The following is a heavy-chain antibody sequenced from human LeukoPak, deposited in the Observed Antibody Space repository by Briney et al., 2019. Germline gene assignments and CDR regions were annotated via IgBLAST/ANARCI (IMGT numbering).Heavy chain of an antibody. Sequence: SETLSLTCTVSGASISSRSYYWDWIRQPPGKGLDWIGSIYFSGSTYYNPSLNSRVTISVDTSKNQFYLKLISVTAADTAVYYCARRTVATTGVDYWGQGSLVTVSS. CDR2: IYFSGST. CDR1: GASISSRSYY. CDR3: ARRTVATTGVDY. D-gene: IGHD5-12*01. J-gene: IGHJ4*02. V-gene: IGHV4-39*01.